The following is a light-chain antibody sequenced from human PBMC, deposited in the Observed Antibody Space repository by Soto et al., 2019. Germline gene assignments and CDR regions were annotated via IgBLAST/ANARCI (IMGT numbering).Light chain of an antibody. CDR1: QSISGF. Sequence: DIQMTQSPSSLSSSVGDRVTITCRASQSISGFLNWYQQKAGKAPELLIYAASSLQSGVPSRFSGSGSGTDFTLTISRLQPEDFATYYCQQSYSTPRTFGQGTKVEIK. J-gene: IGKJ1*01. CDR3: QQSYSTPRT. CDR2: AAS. V-gene: IGKV1-39*01.